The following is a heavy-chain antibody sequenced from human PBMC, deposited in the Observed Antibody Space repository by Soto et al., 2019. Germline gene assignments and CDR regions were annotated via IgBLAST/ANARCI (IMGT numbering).Heavy chain of an antibody. Sequence: GGSLRLSCAASGFTVSSGYMSWVRQAPGMGLERVSVILSGGDTYYADSVKGRFTVSRDNSQNTVYLQMNSLRGEDTATYYCARGYWRFGESYYFVYWGQGSLVTVSS. J-gene: IGHJ4*02. CDR2: ILSGGDT. V-gene: IGHV3-53*01. CDR1: GFTVSSGY. D-gene: IGHD3-10*01. CDR3: ARGYWRFGESYYFVY.